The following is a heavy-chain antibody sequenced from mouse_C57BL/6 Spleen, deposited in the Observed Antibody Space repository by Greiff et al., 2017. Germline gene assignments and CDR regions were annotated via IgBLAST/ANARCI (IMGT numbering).Heavy chain of an antibody. CDR2: INPDSSTI. CDR1: GIDFSRYW. D-gene: IGHD2-3*01. V-gene: IGHV4-1*01. J-gene: IGHJ4*01. CDR3: AREIYDGYYVYAMDY. Sequence: DVKLQASGGGLVQPGGSLKLSCAASGIDFSRYWMSWVRRAPGKGLEWIGEINPDSSTINYAPSLKDKFIISRDNAKNTLYLQMSKVRSEDTALYYCAREIYDGYYVYAMDYWGQGTSVTVSS.